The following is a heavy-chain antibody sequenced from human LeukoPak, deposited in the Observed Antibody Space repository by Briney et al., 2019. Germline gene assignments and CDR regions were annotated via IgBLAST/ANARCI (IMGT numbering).Heavy chain of an antibody. D-gene: IGHD5-12*01. CDR1: GFTFTSYS. CDR2: ISGGGGST. V-gene: IGHV3-23*01. J-gene: IGHJ3*02. Sequence: GGSLRLSCAASGFTFTSYSMNWVRQAPGKGLEWVSTISGGGGSTYYADSVKGRFTISRDNSKNTLYLQMNSLRAEDTAVYYCAREGLRRAFDIWGQGTMVTVSS. CDR3: AREGLRRAFDI.